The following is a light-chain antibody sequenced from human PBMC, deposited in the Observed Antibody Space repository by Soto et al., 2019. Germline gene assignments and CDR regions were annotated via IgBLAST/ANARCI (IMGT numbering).Light chain of an antibody. V-gene: IGLV2-14*01. CDR2: EVS. CDR1: SSDVGGYNY. CDR3: SSCTSSNTLLYV. J-gene: IGLJ1*01. Sequence: QSVLAQPASVSGSPGQSITISCTGSSSDVGGYNYVSWYQQHPGKAPKLMIYEVSNRPSGISNRFSGSKSGNTASLTISGLQAEDEADYYCSSCTSSNTLLYVFGTGTKVTVL.